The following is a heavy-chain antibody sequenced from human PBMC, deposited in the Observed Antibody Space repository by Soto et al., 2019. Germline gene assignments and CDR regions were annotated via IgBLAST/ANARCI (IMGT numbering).Heavy chain of an antibody. CDR3: AREGGGYYFDY. CDR1: GFTFSSYA. V-gene: IGHV3-64*01. CDR2: ISSNGGST. J-gene: IGHJ4*02. D-gene: IGHD3-16*01. Sequence: EVQLVESGGGLVQPGGSLRLSCAASGFTFSSYAMHWVRQAPGKGLEYVSAISSNGGSTYYANSVKGRFTISRDNSKNTLYLQMVSLRAEDMAVYYCAREGGGYYFDYWGQGTLVTVSS.